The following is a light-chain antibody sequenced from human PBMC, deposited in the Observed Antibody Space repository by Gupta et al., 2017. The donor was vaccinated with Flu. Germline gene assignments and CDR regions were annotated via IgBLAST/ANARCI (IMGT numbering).Light chain of an antibody. CDR2: GAS. Sequence: TLSFRASHLFSYSYLAWDQQKPRQAPRLLIYGASSMAIGIPDRFSGRVSGTAFTLTISRLEPEDFALYYCQQYFSSPRGGFTFGPGTKVDIK. CDR3: QQYFSSPRGGFT. J-gene: IGKJ3*01. CDR1: HLFSYSY. V-gene: IGKV3-20*01.